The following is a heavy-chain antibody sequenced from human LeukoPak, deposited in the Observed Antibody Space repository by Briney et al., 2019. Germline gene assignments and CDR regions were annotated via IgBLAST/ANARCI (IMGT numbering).Heavy chain of an antibody. CDR1: GGSISSYY. D-gene: IGHD2-15*01. CDR3: ARDSSLLRPPGYYFDY. J-gene: IGHJ4*02. V-gene: IGHV4-4*07. Sequence: PSETLSLTCTVSGGSISSYYWSWIRQPAGKGLEWIGRIYTSGSTNYNPSLKSRVTMSVDTSKNQFSLKLSSVTAADTAVYYCARDSSLLRPPGYYFDYWRQGTLVTVSS. CDR2: IYTSGST.